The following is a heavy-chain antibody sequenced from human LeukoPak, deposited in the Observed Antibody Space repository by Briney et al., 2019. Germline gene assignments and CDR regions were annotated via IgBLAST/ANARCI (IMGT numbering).Heavy chain of an antibody. D-gene: IGHD1-26*01. V-gene: IGHV4-59*12. CDR1: GGSISSYY. Sequence: PSETLSLTCTVSGGSISSYYWSWIRQPPGKGLEWIGYIYYSGSTNYNPSLKSRVTISVDTSKNQFSLKLSSVTAADTAVYYCARVELGGAIGPWGQGTLVTVSS. CDR2: IYYSGST. J-gene: IGHJ5*02. CDR3: ARVELGGAIGP.